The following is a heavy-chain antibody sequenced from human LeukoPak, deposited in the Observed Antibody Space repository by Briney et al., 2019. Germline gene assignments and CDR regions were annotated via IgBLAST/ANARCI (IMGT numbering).Heavy chain of an antibody. CDR3: ASRKGDYYDSSGYYPGAFDI. J-gene: IGHJ3*02. CDR2: ISGSGGST. D-gene: IGHD3-22*01. CDR1: GFTFSSYA. Sequence: GGSLRLSCAASGFTFSSYAMSWVRQAPGKGPEWVSAISGSGGSTYYADSVKGRFTISRDNSKNTLYLQMNSLRAEDTAVYYCASRKGDYYDSSGYYPGAFDIWGQGTMVTVSS. V-gene: IGHV3-23*01.